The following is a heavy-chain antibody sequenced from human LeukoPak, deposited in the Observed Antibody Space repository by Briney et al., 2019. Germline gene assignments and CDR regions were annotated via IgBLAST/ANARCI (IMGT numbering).Heavy chain of an antibody. V-gene: IGHV3-13*01. CDR1: GFTFSSYD. J-gene: IGHJ4*02. D-gene: IGHD5-12*01. CDR3: ARAVLISGYDSPYYDY. CDR2: IGTAGDT. Sequence: PGGSLRLSCAASGFTFSSYDMHWVRQATGKGLEWVSAIGTAGDTYYPGSVKGRFTISRENAKNSLYLQMNSLRAGDTAVCYCARAVLISGYDSPYYDYWGQGTLVTVSS.